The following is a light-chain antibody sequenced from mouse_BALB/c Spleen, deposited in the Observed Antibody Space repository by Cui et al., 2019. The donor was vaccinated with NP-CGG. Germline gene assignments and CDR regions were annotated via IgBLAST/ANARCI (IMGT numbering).Light chain of an antibody. CDR2: GTN. J-gene: IGLJ1*01. CDR3: ALWYSNHWV. V-gene: IGLV1*01. CDR1: TGAVTTSNY. Sequence: VVLQLTALTTSPGETVTLTYRSSTGAVTTSNYANWVQEKPDHLFTGLIGGTNNRAPGVPARFSGSLIGDKAALTITGAQTEDEAIYFCALWYSNHWVFGGGTKLTVL.